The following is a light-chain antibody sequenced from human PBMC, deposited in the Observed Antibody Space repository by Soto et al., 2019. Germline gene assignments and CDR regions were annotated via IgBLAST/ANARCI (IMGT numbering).Light chain of an antibody. Sequence: EIVMTQSPATLSVSPGERVTFSCRASQRIYSNLAWYQHTPGQAPRLLISGASTGATGLPSRFSGSGSGTDLTLTINSLQSEDVAVYYCQQYHHWPVTFGGGTKV. J-gene: IGKJ4*01. V-gene: IGKV3D-15*01. CDR2: GAS. CDR3: QQYHHWPVT. CDR1: QRIYSN.